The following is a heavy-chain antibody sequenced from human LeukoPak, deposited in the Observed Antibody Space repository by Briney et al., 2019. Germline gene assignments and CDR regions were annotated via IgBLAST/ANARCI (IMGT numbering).Heavy chain of an antibody. J-gene: IGHJ5*02. CDR1: GYSISSGYY. Sequence: PSETLSLTCTVSGYSISSGYYWGWIRQPPGKGLEWIGSIYHSGSTYYNPSLKSRVTISVDTSKNQFSLKLSSVTAADTAVYYCARGFPGYCSGGSCYGLTRWFDPWGQGTLVTVSS. CDR3: ARGFPGYCSGGSCYGLTRWFDP. D-gene: IGHD2-15*01. V-gene: IGHV4-38-2*02. CDR2: IYHSGST.